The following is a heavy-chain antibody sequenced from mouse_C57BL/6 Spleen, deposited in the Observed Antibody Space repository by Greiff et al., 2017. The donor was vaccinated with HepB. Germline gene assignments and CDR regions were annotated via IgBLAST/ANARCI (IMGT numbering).Heavy chain of an antibody. Sequence: EVKLVESGPGLVKPSQTVFLTCTVTGISITTGNYRWSWIRQFPGNKLEWIGYIYYSGTITYNPSLTSRTTITRDTPKNQFFLEMNSLTAEDTATYYCARDWGDYYGSSWYFDVWGTGTTVTVSS. J-gene: IGHJ1*03. CDR2: IYYSGTI. D-gene: IGHD1-1*01. V-gene: IGHV3-5*01. CDR1: GISITTGNYR. CDR3: ARDWGDYYGSSWYFDV.